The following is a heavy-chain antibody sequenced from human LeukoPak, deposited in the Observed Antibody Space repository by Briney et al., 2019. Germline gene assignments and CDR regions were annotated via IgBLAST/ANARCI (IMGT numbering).Heavy chain of an antibody. Sequence: ASVKVSCKASGYTFTSYDINWVRQATRQGLEWMGWMNPNSGNTGYAQKFQGRVTITRNTSISTAYMELSSLRSEDTAVYYCARGGGRITIFGEVIILPFDYWGQGTLVTVSS. D-gene: IGHD3-3*01. V-gene: IGHV1-8*03. CDR3: ARGGGRITIFGEVIILPFDY. CDR1: GYTFTSYD. CDR2: MNPNSGNT. J-gene: IGHJ4*02.